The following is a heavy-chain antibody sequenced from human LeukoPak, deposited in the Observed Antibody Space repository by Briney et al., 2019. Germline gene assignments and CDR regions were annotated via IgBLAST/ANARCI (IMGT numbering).Heavy chain of an antibody. J-gene: IGHJ2*01. CDR3: ARRSTYYYDSSGYYYPSTNWYFDL. CDR2: IYYSGST. Sequence: SETLSLTCTVSGGSISSSSYYWGWIRQPPGKGLEWIGSIYYSGSTYYNPSLKSRVTISVDTSKNQFSLKLSSVTAADTAVYYCARRSTYYYDSSGYYYPSTNWYFDLWGRGTLVTVSS. D-gene: IGHD3-22*01. V-gene: IGHV4-39*01. CDR1: GGSISSSSYY.